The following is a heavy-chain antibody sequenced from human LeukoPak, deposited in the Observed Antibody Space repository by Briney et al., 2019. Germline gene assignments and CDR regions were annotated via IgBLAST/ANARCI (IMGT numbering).Heavy chain of an antibody. V-gene: IGHV3-30*01. D-gene: IGHD4-11*01. CDR2: ISYDGSNN. CDR1: RFTFSSYA. Sequence: GGALRLSCAASRFTFSSYAMHWVRQAPAKGLEWVAVISYDGSNNYYADSVKGRFTISRDNSKNTLYLQMNSLRAEDTAVYYCARDREAYNYFGYWGQGTLVTVSS. J-gene: IGHJ4*02. CDR3: ARDREAYNYFGY.